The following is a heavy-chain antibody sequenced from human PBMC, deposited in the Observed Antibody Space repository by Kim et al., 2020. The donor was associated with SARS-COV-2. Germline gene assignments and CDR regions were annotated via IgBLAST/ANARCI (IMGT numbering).Heavy chain of an antibody. J-gene: IGHJ5*02. CDR1: GYTFTGYY. CDR2: INPNSGGT. Sequence: ASVKVSCKASGYTFTGYYMHWVRQAPGQGLEWMGWINPNSGGTNYAQKFQGRVTMTRVTSISTAYMELSRLRSDDTAVYYCARDVLTYNWNYVPADNWFDPWGQGTLVTVSS. V-gene: IGHV1-2*02. D-gene: IGHD1-7*01. CDR3: ARDVLTYNWNYVPADNWFDP.